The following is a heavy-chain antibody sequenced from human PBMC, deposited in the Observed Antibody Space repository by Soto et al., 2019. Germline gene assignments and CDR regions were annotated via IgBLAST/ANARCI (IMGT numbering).Heavy chain of an antibody. J-gene: IGHJ4*02. Sequence: QVQLQESGPGLVKPSETLSLTCTVSGGSISSYYWSWIRQPPGKGLEWIGYIYYSGTTNYNPSLNSRVTISVDTSKNQFSLKLSSVTAADTAVYYCAREYYDYVWGSYRLFDSWGQGTLVTVSS. D-gene: IGHD3-16*02. V-gene: IGHV4-59*01. CDR2: IYYSGTT. CDR1: GGSISSYY. CDR3: AREYYDYVWGSYRLFDS.